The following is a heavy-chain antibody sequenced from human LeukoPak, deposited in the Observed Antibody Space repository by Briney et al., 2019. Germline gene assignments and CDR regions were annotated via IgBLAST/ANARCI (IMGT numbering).Heavy chain of an antibody. D-gene: IGHD1-26*01. CDR1: GFTFSSYS. Sequence: PGGSLRLSCAASGFTFSSYSMTWVRQAPGKGLEWVSYISSSSSTIYYADSVKGRFTISRDNAKNSLYLQMNSLRAEDTAVYYCARDRVGWGQGTLVTVSS. J-gene: IGHJ4*02. CDR3: ARDRVG. CDR2: ISSSSSTI. V-gene: IGHV3-48*01.